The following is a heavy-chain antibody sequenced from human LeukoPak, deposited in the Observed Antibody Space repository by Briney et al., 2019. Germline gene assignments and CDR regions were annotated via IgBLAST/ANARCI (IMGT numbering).Heavy chain of an antibody. D-gene: IGHD1-26*01. CDR2: ISWNSGSI. CDR3: AGRYREGPFDY. Sequence: GGSLRLSCAASGFTFDDYAMHWVRQAPGKGLEWVSGISWNSGSIGYADSVKGRFTISRDNAKNSPYLQMNSLRAEDTALYYCAGRYREGPFDYWGQGTLVTVSS. V-gene: IGHV3-9*01. CDR1: GFTFDDYA. J-gene: IGHJ4*02.